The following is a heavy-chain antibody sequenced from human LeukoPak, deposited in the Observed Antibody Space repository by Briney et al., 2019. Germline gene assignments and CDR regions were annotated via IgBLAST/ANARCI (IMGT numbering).Heavy chain of an antibody. CDR3: ARADSSLLIDY. Sequence: SETLSLTCAVYGGSFSGYYWSWIRQPPGKGLEWIGEINHSGSTNYNPSLKSRVTISVDTSKNQFSLKLSSVTAADTAVYYCARADSSLLIDYWGQGTLVTVSS. CDR2: INHSGST. V-gene: IGHV4-34*01. D-gene: IGHD3-22*01. J-gene: IGHJ4*02. CDR1: GGSFSGYY.